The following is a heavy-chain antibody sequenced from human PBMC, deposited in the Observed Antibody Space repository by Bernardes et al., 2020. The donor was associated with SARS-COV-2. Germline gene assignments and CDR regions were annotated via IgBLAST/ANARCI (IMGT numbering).Heavy chain of an antibody. CDR2: ISLGGGHT. Sequence: GVSLRISCAASGFTFSNFSLSWVRQAPGKGLEWVSTISLGGGHTYFADSVKGRFTISRDNSKNTLYLQMNSLRVEDTAVYYCARGSGNYYFDYWGQGTLVTVSS. J-gene: IGHJ4*02. CDR3: ARGSGNYYFDY. V-gene: IGHV3-23*01. D-gene: IGHD1-26*01. CDR1: GFTFSNFS.